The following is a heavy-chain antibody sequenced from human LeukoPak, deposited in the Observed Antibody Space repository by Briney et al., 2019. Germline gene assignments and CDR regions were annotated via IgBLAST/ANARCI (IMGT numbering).Heavy chain of an antibody. CDR2: ISTSGRTT. CDR1: GFTFRTYW. Sequence: GGSLRLSCAASGFTFRTYWMSWVRQAPGKGLEWLSYISTSGRTTYYADSVKGRFTISRDNAKNSLYLQMSSLRAEDTAVYYCARDRTMVRGLANYFYGMDVWGQGTTVIVSS. CDR3: ARDRTMVRGLANYFYGMDV. D-gene: IGHD3-10*01. V-gene: IGHV3-48*04. J-gene: IGHJ6*02.